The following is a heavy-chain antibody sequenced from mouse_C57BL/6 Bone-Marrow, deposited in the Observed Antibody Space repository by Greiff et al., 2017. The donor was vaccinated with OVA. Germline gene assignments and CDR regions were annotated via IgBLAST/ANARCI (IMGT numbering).Heavy chain of an antibody. Sequence: EVKVEESGGGLVQPGGSLKLSCAASGFTFSDYYMYWVRQTPEKRLEWVAYISNGGGSTYYPDTVKGRFTISRDNAKNTLYLQMSRLKSEDTAMYYCARHRQSDGYHYYYAMDYWGQGTSVTVSS. V-gene: IGHV5-12*01. CDR2: ISNGGGST. D-gene: IGHD2-3*01. CDR1: GFTFSDYY. CDR3: ARHRQSDGYHYYYAMDY. J-gene: IGHJ4*01.